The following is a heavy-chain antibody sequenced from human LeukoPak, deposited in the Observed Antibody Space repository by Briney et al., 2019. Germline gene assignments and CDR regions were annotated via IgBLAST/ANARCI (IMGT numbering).Heavy chain of an antibody. CDR3: ARALYGDLDY. CDR1: GFTFSSYE. Sequence: PGGSLRLSCAASGFTFSSYEINWVRQAPGKGLEWVSYISSGGSTVYYADSVKGRFTISRDNAKNSLYLQMSSLRAEDTAVYYCARALYGDLDYWGQGTLVTVSS. V-gene: IGHV3-48*03. J-gene: IGHJ4*02. CDR2: ISSGGSTV. D-gene: IGHD4-17*01.